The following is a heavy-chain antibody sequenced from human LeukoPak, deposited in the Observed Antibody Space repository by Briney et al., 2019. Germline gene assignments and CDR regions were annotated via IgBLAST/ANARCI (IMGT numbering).Heavy chain of an antibody. J-gene: IGHJ4*02. Sequence: SVKVSCKASGGTFSSYAISWVRQAPGQGLEWMGGIIPIFGTANYAQKFQGRVTITVDESTSTAYMELSSLRSEDTAVYYCARGRMVARYYFDYWGQGTLVTVSS. V-gene: IGHV1-69*01. D-gene: IGHD5-12*01. CDR3: ARGRMVARYYFDY. CDR2: IIPIFGTA. CDR1: GGTFSSYA.